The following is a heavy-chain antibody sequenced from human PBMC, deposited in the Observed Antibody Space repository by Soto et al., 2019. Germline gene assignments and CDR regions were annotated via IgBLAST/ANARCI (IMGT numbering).Heavy chain of an antibody. CDR2: IYYSGST. CDR3: ARIKGGAAGNFDY. J-gene: IGHJ4*02. Sequence: QVQLQESGPGLVKPSQTLSLTCTVSGGSITNGDYYWTWIRQHPGKGLEWIGYIYYSGSTYYNPSLKSRVTISVDTSKNQCSLRLSSVTAADSAVYYCARIKGGAAGNFDYWGQGTLVTVSS. D-gene: IGHD6-13*01. V-gene: IGHV4-31*03. CDR1: GGSITNGDYY.